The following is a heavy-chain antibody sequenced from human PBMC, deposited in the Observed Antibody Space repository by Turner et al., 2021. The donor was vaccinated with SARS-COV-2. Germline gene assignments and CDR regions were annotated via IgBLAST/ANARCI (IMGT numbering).Heavy chain of an antibody. J-gene: IGHJ4*02. Sequence: QLQESGPGVVKPSETLSLTCTVSGGSISSYDYYWDWIRQPPGMGLEWIGSMYYSGTTHYNPSLRGRVTISIATSKNQFSLKVTSVTATDTAVYYCARRGDYWGQGMLVTVSS. V-gene: IGHV4-39*01. D-gene: IGHD3-16*01. CDR1: GGSISSYDYY. CDR2: MYYSGTT. CDR3: ARRGDY.